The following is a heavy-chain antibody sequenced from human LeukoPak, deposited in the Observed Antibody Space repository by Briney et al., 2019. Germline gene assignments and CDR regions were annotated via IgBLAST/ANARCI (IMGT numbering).Heavy chain of an antibody. CDR3: ASLGDTGY. J-gene: IGHJ4*02. V-gene: IGHV4-4*07. CDR2: IYTSGST. Sequence: SETLSLTCIVSGGSISSYYWSWIRQPAGKGLDGIGRIYTSGSTNYNPSLKSRVTISVDKSKNQFSLKLSSVPAADTAVYYCASLGDTGYWGQGTLVTVSS. D-gene: IGHD2-21*01. CDR1: GGSISSYY.